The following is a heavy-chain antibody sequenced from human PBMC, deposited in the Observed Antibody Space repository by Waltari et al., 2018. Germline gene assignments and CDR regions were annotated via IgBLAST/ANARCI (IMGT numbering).Heavy chain of an antibody. CDR2: ISHSENA. V-gene: IGHV4-38-2*02. J-gene: IGHJ5*02. Sequence: QVQLQESGPGLARPSETLSLTCVVSSYSIRSGYFWGWIRQPPGKGLEWVGSISHSENAYYKPSLKRRVTMSVDTSKNQFALKVTSGTAAETAIYYCVRDLGGSGNSWFDAWGQGTLVTVSS. CDR1: SYSIRSGYF. CDR3: VRDLGGSGNSWFDA. D-gene: IGHD3-10*01.